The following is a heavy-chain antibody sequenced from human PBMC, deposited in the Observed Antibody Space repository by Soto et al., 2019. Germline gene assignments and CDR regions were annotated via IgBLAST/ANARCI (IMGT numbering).Heavy chain of an antibody. CDR1: GFTFSSYV. V-gene: IGHV3-30-3*01. CDR3: ARDRGGYSYGYKFDY. J-gene: IGHJ4*02. Sequence: QVQLVESGGGVVQPGRSLRLSCAASGFTFSSYVMHWVRQAPGKGLEWVAVISYDGSNKYYADSVKGRFTISRDNSKNTLYLQMNSLRAEDTAVYYWARDRGGYSYGYKFDYWGKGTLVTVSS. D-gene: IGHD5-18*01. CDR2: ISYDGSNK.